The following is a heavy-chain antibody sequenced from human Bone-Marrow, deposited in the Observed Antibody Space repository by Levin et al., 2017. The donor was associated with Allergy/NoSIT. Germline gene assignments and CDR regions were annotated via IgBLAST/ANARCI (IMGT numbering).Heavy chain of an antibody. D-gene: IGHD3-3*01. CDR2: ISWNSGSI. Sequence: GGSLRLSCAASGFTFDDYAMHWVRQAPGKGLEWVSGISWNSGSIGYADSVKGRFTISRDNAKNSLYLQMNSLRAEDTALYYCAKDDGEITYYDFWSPNPHYYGMDGWGQGTTVTVSS. CDR1: GFTFDDYA. V-gene: IGHV3-9*01. CDR3: AKDDGEITYYDFWSPNPHYYGMDG. J-gene: IGHJ6*02.